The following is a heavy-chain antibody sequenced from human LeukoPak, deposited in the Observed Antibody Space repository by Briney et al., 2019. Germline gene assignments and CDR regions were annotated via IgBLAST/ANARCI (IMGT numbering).Heavy chain of an antibody. CDR2: IIPIFGTA. J-gene: IGHJ5*02. CDR1: GGTSSSYA. Sequence: SVKVSCKASGGTSSSYAISWVRQAPGQGLEWMGRIIPIFGTANYAQKFQGRVTITTDESTSTAYMELSSLRSEDTAVYYRARSTGYSSGWYWFDPWGQGTLVTVSS. V-gene: IGHV1-69*05. D-gene: IGHD6-19*01. CDR3: ARSTGYSSGWYWFDP.